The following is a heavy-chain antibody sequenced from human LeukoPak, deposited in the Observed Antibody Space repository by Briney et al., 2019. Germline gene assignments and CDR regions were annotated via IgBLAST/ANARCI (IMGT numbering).Heavy chain of an antibody. J-gene: IGHJ4*02. CDR2: ISSYNGNT. Sequence: ASVKVSCKASGYTFASYGISWVRQAPGQGLEWMGWISSYNGNTNYAQKLQGRVTMTTDTSTSTAYMELRSLRSDDTAVYYCARDGLPFGGNSSPFDYWGQGTLVTVSS. CDR3: ARDGLPFGGNSSPFDY. CDR1: GYTFASYG. D-gene: IGHD4-23*01. V-gene: IGHV1-18*01.